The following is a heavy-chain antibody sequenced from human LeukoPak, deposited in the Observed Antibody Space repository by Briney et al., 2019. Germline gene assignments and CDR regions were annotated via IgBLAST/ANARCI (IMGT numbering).Heavy chain of an antibody. CDR2: IRFDGRDK. CDR3: AKDRYSSSSTFTINPFDY. CDR1: EFTFSSYG. J-gene: IGHJ4*02. Sequence: PGGSLRLSCAASEFTFSSYGMNWVRQAPGKGLEWVAFIRFDGRDKYYTDSVKGRFTISRDNSKSTLDLQMNSLRVGDTAVYYCAKDRYSSSSTFTINPFDYWGQGILVTVSS. D-gene: IGHD6-13*01. V-gene: IGHV3-30*02.